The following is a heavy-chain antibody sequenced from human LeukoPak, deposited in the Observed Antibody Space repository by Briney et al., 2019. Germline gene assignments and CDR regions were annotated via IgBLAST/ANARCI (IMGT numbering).Heavy chain of an antibody. CDR3: ARDDGAY. V-gene: IGHV3-53*01. Sequence: GGSLRLSCAASGLAVSSTYMSWVRQAPGKRLEWVSLMYSSGNTYYADSVKGRFTISRDNSRNTLYLQMNSLRVEDTAVYYRARDDGAYWGQGALVIVSS. D-gene: IGHD1-26*01. J-gene: IGHJ4*02. CDR1: GLAVSSTY. CDR2: MYSSGNT.